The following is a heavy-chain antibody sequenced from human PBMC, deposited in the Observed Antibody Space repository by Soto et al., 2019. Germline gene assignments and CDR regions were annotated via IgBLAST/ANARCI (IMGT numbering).Heavy chain of an antibody. CDR3: AKDRPLYDTSAYHDAFDI. V-gene: IGHV3-23*01. J-gene: IGHJ3*02. D-gene: IGHD3-22*01. CDR2: ISGSGDTT. CDR1: RFTFSSYA. Sequence: PGGSLRLSCAASRFTFSSYAMSWVRQAPGKGLEWVSGISGSGDTTYYADSVKGRFTISRDNSKNTLYLQMNSLRAADTALFYCAKDRPLYDTSAYHDAFDIWGQGTMVTVSS.